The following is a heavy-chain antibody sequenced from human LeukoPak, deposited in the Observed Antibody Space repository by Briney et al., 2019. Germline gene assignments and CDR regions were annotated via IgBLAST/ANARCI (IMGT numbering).Heavy chain of an antibody. J-gene: IGHJ4*02. Sequence: ASVKVSCKASGYTFTGYYMHWVRQAPGQGLEWMGWINPNSGGTNYAQQFQGRVTMTRDTSGSTAFMELSRLSPDDTAVYYCGRDMCSGGSCYFDYWGQGTLVTVSS. D-gene: IGHD2-15*01. CDR2: INPNSGGT. CDR3: GRDMCSGGSCYFDY. V-gene: IGHV1-2*02. CDR1: GYTFTGYY.